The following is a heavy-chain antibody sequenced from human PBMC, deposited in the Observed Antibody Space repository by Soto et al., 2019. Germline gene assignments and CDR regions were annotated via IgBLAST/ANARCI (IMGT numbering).Heavy chain of an antibody. CDR1: GGSISSSAW. J-gene: IGHJ4*02. CDR3: ARGRGATEAYYDFWSAYYRHFAY. CDR2: IFHSGST. V-gene: IGHV4-4*02. D-gene: IGHD3-3*01. Sequence: SETLSLTCAVSGGSISSSAWWSWVRQPPGEGLEWIGEIFHSGSTNYNPSLKSRVTISVDTSKNHFSLNLSSVTAADTAIYYCARGRGATEAYYDFWSAYYRHFAYRGQPTPVAVSS.